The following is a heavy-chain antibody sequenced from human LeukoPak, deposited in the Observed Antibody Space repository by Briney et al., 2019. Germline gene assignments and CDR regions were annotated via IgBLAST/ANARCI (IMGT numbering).Heavy chain of an antibody. CDR3: AREVGVAVALDGVDGMDV. Sequence: ASVKVSCKASGYTFTSYGISWVRQVPGQGLEWMGWISAYNGNTNYAQKLQGRVTMTTDTSTSTAYMELRSLRSDDTAVYYCAREVGVAVALDGVDGMDVWGQGTTVTVSS. D-gene: IGHD6-19*01. J-gene: IGHJ6*02. CDR1: GYTFTSYG. CDR2: ISAYNGNT. V-gene: IGHV1-18*01.